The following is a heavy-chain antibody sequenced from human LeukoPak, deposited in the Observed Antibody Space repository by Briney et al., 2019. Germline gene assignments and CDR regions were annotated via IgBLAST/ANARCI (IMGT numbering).Heavy chain of an antibody. D-gene: IGHD2-2*02. V-gene: IGHV1-2*06. Sequence: ASVTVSCRTSGYTFINYQIHWVRQAPDQGLEWMGRINSNSGATVFAQKFQGRVTMTRDTSINTVYMELSSLEFDDTAAYYCTRTWWTEACSSSSCFTPDFDYWGQGTPVTVSS. CDR2: INSNSGAT. J-gene: IGHJ4*02. CDR1: GYTFINYQ. CDR3: TRTWWTEACSSSSCFTPDFDY.